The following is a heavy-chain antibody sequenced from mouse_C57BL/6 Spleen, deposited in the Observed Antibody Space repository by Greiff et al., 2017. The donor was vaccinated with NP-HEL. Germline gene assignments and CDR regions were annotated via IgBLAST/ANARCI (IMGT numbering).Heavy chain of an antibody. CDR2: IDPSDSYT. D-gene: IGHD3-2*02. CDR3: ERGEAYYYAMDY. CDR1: GYTFTSYW. J-gene: IGHJ4*01. Sequence: QVQLQQPGAELVRPGTSVKLSCKASGYTFTSYWMHWVKQRPGQGLEWIGVIDPSDSYTNYNQKFKGKATLTVDTSSSTAYMQLSSLTSEDSAVYYCERGEAYYYAMDYWGQGTSVTVSS. V-gene: IGHV1-59*01.